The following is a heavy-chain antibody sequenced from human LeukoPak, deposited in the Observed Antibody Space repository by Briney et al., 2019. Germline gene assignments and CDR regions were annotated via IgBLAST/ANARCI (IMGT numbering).Heavy chain of an antibody. CDR3: ARDHDSGSYYREGSLNFDY. CDR1: GFTFSSYG. V-gene: IGHV3-30*02. CDR2: IRYDGSNE. Sequence: GGSLRLSCAASGFTFSSYGMHWVRQAPGKGLEWVSFIRYDGSNEYYADSVRGRFTISRDNSKNTLYLQMNSLRAEDTAVYYCARDHDSGSYYREGSLNFDYWGQGTLVTVSS. D-gene: IGHD1-26*01. J-gene: IGHJ4*02.